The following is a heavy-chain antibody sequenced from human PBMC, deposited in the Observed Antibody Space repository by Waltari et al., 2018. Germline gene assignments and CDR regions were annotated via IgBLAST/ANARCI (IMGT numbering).Heavy chain of an antibody. Sequence: QVQLQESGPGLVKPSQTLSLTCTVSGCSISSGGYYWSWIRQHPRKGLEWIGYIYYSGSTYYNPSLKSRVTISVDTSKNQFSLKLSSVTAADTAVYYCARGHRVHSYGSGSRFDYWGQGTLVTVSS. CDR3: ARGHRVHSYGSGSRFDY. J-gene: IGHJ4*02. CDR2: IYYSGST. CDR1: GCSISSGGYY. V-gene: IGHV4-31*03. D-gene: IGHD3-10*01.